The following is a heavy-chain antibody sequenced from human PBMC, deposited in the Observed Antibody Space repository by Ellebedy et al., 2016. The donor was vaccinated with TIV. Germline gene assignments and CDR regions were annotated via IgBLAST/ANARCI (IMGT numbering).Heavy chain of an antibody. CDR2: IYYSGST. V-gene: IGHV4-30-4*01. Sequence: MPSETLSLTCTVSGGSISSGDYYWSWIRQPPGKGLEWIGYIYYSGSTYYNPSLKSRVTISVDTSRNQFSLKLSSVTAADTAVYYCARVLPGYCSGGSCPEYYYYGMDVWGQGTTVTVSS. J-gene: IGHJ6*02. D-gene: IGHD2-15*01. CDR3: ARVLPGYCSGGSCPEYYYYGMDV. CDR1: GGSISSGDYY.